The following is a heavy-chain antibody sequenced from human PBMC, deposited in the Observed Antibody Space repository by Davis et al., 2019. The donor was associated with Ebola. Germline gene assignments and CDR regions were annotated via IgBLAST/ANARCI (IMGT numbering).Heavy chain of an antibody. CDR3: AKDGDYRPFDY. Sequence: GESLKISCAASGFTFSSYAMSWVRQAPGKGLEWVSAISGSGGSTYYADSVKGRFIISRDNSKNTLYLQMNSLRAEDTAVYYCAKDGDYRPFDYWGQGTLVTVSS. D-gene: IGHD4-17*01. V-gene: IGHV3-23*01. CDR1: GFTFSSYA. CDR2: ISGSGGST. J-gene: IGHJ4*02.